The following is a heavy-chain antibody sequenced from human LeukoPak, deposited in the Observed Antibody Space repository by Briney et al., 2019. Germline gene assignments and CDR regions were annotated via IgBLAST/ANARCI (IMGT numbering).Heavy chain of an antibody. J-gene: IGHJ3*02. CDR1: GGSISSYY. CDR2: IYYSGST. D-gene: IGHD4-17*01. Sequence: SETLSLTCTVPGGSISSYYWSWIRQPPGKGLEWIGYIYYSGSTNYNPSLKSRVTISVDTSKNQFSLKLSSVTAADTAVYYCARDFSDYGDYADAFDIWGQGTMVTVSS. CDR3: ARDFSDYGDYADAFDI. V-gene: IGHV4-59*01.